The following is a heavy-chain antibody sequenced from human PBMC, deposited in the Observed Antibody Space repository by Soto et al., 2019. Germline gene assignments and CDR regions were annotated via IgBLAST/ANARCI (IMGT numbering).Heavy chain of an antibody. CDR3: ARQACSSTSCYPSYYYGMDV. D-gene: IGHD2-2*01. J-gene: IGHJ6*02. CDR2: IDPSDSYT. CDR1: GYSFTSYW. V-gene: IGHV5-10-1*01. Sequence: GESLKISCKGSGYSFTSYWISWVRQMPGKGLEWMGRIDPSDSYTNYSPSFQGHVTISADKSISTAYLQWSSLKASDTAMYYCARQACSSTSCYPSYYYGMDVCGQGTTVTVSS.